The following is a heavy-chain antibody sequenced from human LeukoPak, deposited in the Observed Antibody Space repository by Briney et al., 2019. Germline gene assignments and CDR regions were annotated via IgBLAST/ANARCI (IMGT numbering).Heavy chain of an antibody. V-gene: IGHV3-21*01. D-gene: IGHD3-3*01. CDR2: ISSSSSYI. Sequence: KPGGSLRLSCAASGFTFSSYSMNWVRQAPGKGLEWVSSISSSSSYIYYADSVKGRFTISRDNSKNTLYLQMNSLRAEDTAVYYCAGGPGFLTDCWGHGTLVTVSS. CDR3: AGGPGFLTDC. CDR1: GFTFSSYS. J-gene: IGHJ4*01.